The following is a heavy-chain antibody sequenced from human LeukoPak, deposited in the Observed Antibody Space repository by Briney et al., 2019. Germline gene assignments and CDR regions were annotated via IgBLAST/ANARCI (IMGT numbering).Heavy chain of an antibody. D-gene: IGHD6-19*01. CDR1: GVSFSGYY. J-gene: IGHJ4*02. CDR2: INHSGST. Sequence: SETLSLTCAVYGVSFSGYYWSWIRQPPGKGLEWIGEINHSGSTNYNPSLKSRVTISVDTSKNQFSLKLSSVTAADTAVYYCARSSYGWLVPTYFDYWGQGTLVTVSS. V-gene: IGHV4-34*01. CDR3: ARSSYGWLVPTYFDY.